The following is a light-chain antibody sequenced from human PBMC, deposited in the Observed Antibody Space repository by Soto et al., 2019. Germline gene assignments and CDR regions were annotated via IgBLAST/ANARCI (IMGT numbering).Light chain of an antibody. V-gene: IGKV3-11*01. J-gene: IGKJ2*01. CDR3: QNGRT. CDR1: WNDGSS. Sequence: FVLTQSPATLSLSPGERATLSCRASWNDGSSLAWHQQKPGQAPRLLMYDASKRPTGIPARFSGSGSGTDFTLTISSLEAEDFAVYYCQNGRTFGQGTRLEIK. CDR2: DAS.